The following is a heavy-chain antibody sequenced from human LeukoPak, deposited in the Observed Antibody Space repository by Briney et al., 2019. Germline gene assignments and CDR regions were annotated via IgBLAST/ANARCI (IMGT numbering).Heavy chain of an antibody. Sequence: GGSLRLSCAASLFTLIDYDMHWVRQVIGNGLEWVSGIGIPGDTHYSVSVKGRFTISRENAEISLYLQMNSLRAEDTAVYYCARGGIQVSGIDEFDYWGQGTLVTVSS. J-gene: IGHJ4*02. CDR2: IGIPGDT. V-gene: IGHV3-13*01. CDR1: LFTLIDYD. CDR3: ARGGIQVSGIDEFDY. D-gene: IGHD6-19*01.